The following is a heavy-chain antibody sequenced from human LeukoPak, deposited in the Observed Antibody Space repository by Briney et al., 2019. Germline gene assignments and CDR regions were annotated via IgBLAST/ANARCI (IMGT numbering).Heavy chain of an antibody. CDR2: ISGRGGSI. Sequence: GGSLRLSCAASGFTFSSYAMSWVRQAPGKGREWVSAISGRGGSIYYADSVKGRFTSSRDNSKNTLYLQMNSLRAEDTAVYYCAKSGYDILTGYYGYWGQGTLVTVSS. D-gene: IGHD3-9*01. V-gene: IGHV3-23*01. CDR3: AKSGYDILTGYYGY. CDR1: GFTFSSYA. J-gene: IGHJ4*02.